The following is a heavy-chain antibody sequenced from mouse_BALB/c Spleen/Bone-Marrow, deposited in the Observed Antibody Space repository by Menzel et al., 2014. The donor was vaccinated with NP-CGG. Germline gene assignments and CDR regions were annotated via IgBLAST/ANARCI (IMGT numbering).Heavy chain of an antibody. Sequence: EVKLQESGPGLVKPSQSLSLPCIVTGYSITRDYAWNWIRQFPGNKLEWMGYISYSGSTTYNPSLESRISITRDTSKNQFFLQLKSVTTEDTATYYCARSSSYDYDVGFAYWGQGTLVTVSA. CDR2: ISYSGST. CDR1: GYSITRDYA. CDR3: ARSSSYDYDVGFAY. J-gene: IGHJ3*01. V-gene: IGHV3-2*02. D-gene: IGHD2-4*01.